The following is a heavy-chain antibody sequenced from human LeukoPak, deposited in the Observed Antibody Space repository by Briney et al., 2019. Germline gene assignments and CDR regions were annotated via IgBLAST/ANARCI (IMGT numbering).Heavy chain of an antibody. Sequence: GGSLRLSCAASGFTFSSYWMHWVRQTPGKGLVWVSRINSDGSSTSYADSVKGRFTISRDNAKNSLYLQMNSLRAEDTAVYYCAELGITMIGGVWGKGTTVTISS. CDR2: INSDGSST. CDR1: GFTFSSYW. V-gene: IGHV3-74*01. J-gene: IGHJ6*04. CDR3: AELGITMIGGV. D-gene: IGHD3-10*02.